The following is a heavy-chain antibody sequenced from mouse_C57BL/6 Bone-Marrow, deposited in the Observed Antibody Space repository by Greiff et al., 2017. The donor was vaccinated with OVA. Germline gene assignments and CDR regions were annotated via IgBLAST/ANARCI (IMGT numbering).Heavy chain of an antibody. V-gene: IGHV1-59*01. CDR3: ARRGSYYSNLFDY. CDR2: IDPSDSYT. D-gene: IGHD2-5*01. Sequence: QVQLKQPGAELVRPGTSVKLSCKASGYTFTSYWMHWVKQRPGQGLEWIGVIDPSDSYTNYNQKFKGKATLTVDTSSSTAYMQLSSLTSEDSAVYYCARRGSYYSNLFDYWGQGTTLTVSS. CDR1: GYTFTSYW. J-gene: IGHJ2*01.